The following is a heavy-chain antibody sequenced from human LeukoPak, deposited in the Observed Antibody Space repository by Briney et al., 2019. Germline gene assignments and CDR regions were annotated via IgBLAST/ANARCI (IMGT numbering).Heavy chain of an antibody. J-gene: IGHJ4*02. Sequence: ASVKVPCKASGYTLNNHYMYGVRQAPGQGLEWMGVINPSGGSTSYAQKFQGRVTMTRDTSTRTVYMEVNSLRSEDTAVYYCARQGTYSSAIGMGYWGQGTLVTVSS. CDR1: GYTLNNHY. D-gene: IGHD6-19*01. CDR3: ARQGTYSSAIGMGY. CDR2: INPSGGST. V-gene: IGHV1-46*02.